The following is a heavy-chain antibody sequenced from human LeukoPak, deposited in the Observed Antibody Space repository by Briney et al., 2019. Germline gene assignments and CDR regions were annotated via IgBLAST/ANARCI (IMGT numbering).Heavy chain of an antibody. CDR3: ARTSHYVDIAATIPYGIYYFDY. J-gene: IGHJ4*02. D-gene: IGHD5-12*01. CDR1: GYTLTGYY. V-gene: IGHV1-2*02. Sequence: ASVKVSCKASGYTLTGYYMHWVRQAPGQGLEWMGWINPNSGGTNYAQKFQGRVTMTTDTSTSTVYMELRSLRSDDTAVYYCARTSHYVDIAATIPYGIYYFDYWGQGTLVTVSS. CDR2: INPNSGGT.